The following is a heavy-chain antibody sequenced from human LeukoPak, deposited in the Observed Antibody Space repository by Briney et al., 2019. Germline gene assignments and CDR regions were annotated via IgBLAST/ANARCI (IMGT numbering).Heavy chain of an antibody. V-gene: IGHV1-18*01. CDR3: ASVYEDNSSGYYSFDY. CDR1: GYTFSNDG. J-gene: IGHJ4*02. CDR2: ISAYNGNT. D-gene: IGHD3-22*01. Sequence: AASVKVSCKASGYTFSNDGISWVRQAPGQGLEWMGRISAYNGNTNYAQKLQGRVTMTTDTSTSTAYMELRSLRSDDTAVYYCASVYEDNSSGYYSFDYWGQGTLVTVSS.